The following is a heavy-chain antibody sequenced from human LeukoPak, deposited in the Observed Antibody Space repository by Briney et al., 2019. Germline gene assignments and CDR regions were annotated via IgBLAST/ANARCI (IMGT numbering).Heavy chain of an antibody. D-gene: IGHD6-13*01. CDR1: GFTFSSYG. CDR3: ARAPRYSSSWYLDY. V-gene: IGHV3-33*01. CDR2: IWYDGSNK. J-gene: IGHJ4*02. Sequence: PGGSLRLSCAAPGFTFSSYGMHWVRQAPGKGLEWVAVIWYDGSNKYYADSVKGRFTISRDNSKNTLYLQMNSLRAEDTAVYYCARAPRYSSSWYLDYWGQGTLVTVSS.